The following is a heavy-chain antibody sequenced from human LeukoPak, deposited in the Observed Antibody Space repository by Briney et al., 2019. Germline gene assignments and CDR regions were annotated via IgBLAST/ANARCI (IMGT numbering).Heavy chain of an antibody. CDR2: INPNSGGT. CDR1: GYTFTGYY. J-gene: IGHJ5*02. Sequence: EASVKVSCKASGYTFTGYYMHWVRQAPGQGLEWMGWINPNSGGTNYAQKFQGRVTMTRDTSISTAYMELSRLRSDDTAVYYCARDWGGYCSSTSCYLYNWFDTWGQGTLVTVSS. CDR3: ARDWGGYCSSTSCYLYNWFDT. D-gene: IGHD2-2*01. V-gene: IGHV1-2*02.